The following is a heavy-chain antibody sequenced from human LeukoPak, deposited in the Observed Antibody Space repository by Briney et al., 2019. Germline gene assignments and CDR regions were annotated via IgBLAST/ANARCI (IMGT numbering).Heavy chain of an antibody. CDR3: ARDRLIAVADAFDY. CDR2: INPSGGST. CDR1: GYTFTSYY. Sequence: ASVKVSCKASGYTFTSYYMHWVRQAPGQGVEWMGLINPSGGSTSYAQKFQGRVTMTSDTSTSTVYMELSSLRSEDTAVYYCARDRLIAVADAFDYWGQGTLVTVSS. J-gene: IGHJ4*02. V-gene: IGHV1-46*01. D-gene: IGHD6-19*01.